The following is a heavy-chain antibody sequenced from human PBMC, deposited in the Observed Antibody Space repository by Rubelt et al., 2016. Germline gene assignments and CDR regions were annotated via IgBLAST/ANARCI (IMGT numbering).Heavy chain of an antibody. CDR1: GYTFTSYG. V-gene: IGHV1-46*01. J-gene: IGHJ4*02. D-gene: IGHD3-22*01. CDR3: ARFAIGGHSSGYLFDY. CDR2: INPSGGST. Sequence: QVQLVQSGAEVKKPGASVKVSCKASGYTFTSYGISWVRQAPGQGLEWMGIINPSGGSTSYAQKFQGRVTMTRDTSTSTVYMELSSLRSDDTAVYYCARFAIGGHSSGYLFDYWGQGTLVTVSS.